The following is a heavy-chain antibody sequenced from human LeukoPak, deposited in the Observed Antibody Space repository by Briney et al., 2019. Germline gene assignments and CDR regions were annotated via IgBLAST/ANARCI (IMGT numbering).Heavy chain of an antibody. CDR3: ARPHSGHLFDY. Sequence: GGSLRLSCAASGFTFTSYSMTWVRQAPGKGLEWVSYISSSSSSSSSTVYYADSVKGRFTVSRDNAKNSLYLQMNSLRDEDTAVYYCARPHSGHLFDYWGQGTLVTVSS. V-gene: IGHV3-48*02. J-gene: IGHJ4*02. D-gene: IGHD3-10*01. CDR1: GFTFTSYS. CDR2: ISSSSSSSSSTV.